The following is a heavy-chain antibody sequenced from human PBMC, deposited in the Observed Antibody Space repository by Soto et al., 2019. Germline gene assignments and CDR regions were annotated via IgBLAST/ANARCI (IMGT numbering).Heavy chain of an antibody. Sequence: QVQLQESGPGLVKPSQTLSLTCTVSGGSISSGGSYWSWIRQHPVKGLEWIGYIFHSGSTYYSPSLKSRVTMSVDTSKNQFSLKLSSVTAADTAVYYCARDSIMITFGEIIGDAFDIWGQGTMVTVSS. V-gene: IGHV4-31*03. CDR3: ARDSIMITFGEIIGDAFDI. D-gene: IGHD3-16*02. CDR2: IFHSGST. CDR1: GGSISSGGSY. J-gene: IGHJ3*02.